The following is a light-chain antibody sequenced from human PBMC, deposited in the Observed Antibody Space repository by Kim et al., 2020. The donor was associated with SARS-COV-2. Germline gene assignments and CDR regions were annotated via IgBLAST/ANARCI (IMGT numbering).Light chain of an antibody. J-gene: IGLJ2*01. CDR3: QSADSSGSYVV. CDR1: SLAKQY. V-gene: IGLV3-25*03. CDR2: KDN. Sequence: SYELTQPPSVSVSPGQTARITCSGDSLAKQYAYWYQQRPGQAPVMMIYKDNERPSGIPERFSGSSSGTTVTLTISGVQAEDEADYYCQSADSSGSYVVFG.